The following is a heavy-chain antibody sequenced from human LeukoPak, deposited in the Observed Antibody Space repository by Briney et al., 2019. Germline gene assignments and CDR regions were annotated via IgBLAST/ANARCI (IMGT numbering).Heavy chain of an antibody. CDR2: ISSSGSTI. Sequence: PGGSLRLSCAASGFTFSDYYMSWIRQAPGKGLEWVSYISSSGSTIYYADSVKGRFTISRDNAKNSLYLQMNSLRAEDTAVYYCAKRSVSGSYFFDYWGQGALVTVSS. V-gene: IGHV3-11*01. J-gene: IGHJ4*02. CDR1: GFTFSDYY. D-gene: IGHD1-26*01. CDR3: AKRSVSGSYFFDY.